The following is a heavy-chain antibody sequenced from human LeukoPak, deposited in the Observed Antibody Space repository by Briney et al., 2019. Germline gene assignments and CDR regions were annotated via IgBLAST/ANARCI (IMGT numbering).Heavy chain of an antibody. CDR3: ARDARGSSYMDV. J-gene: IGHJ6*02. CDR2: IYXXXSX. D-gene: IGHD3-10*01. CDR1: GGSVXFYY. V-gene: IGHV4-59*02. Sequence: NTSETLSLTCTVSGGSVXFYYWSWIRQPPGKGLXWIGYIYXXXSXXXXXXXXXRVTISXXTSKNQFSLKVSSVTAADTAVYYCARDARGSSYMDVWGQGTTVTVSS.